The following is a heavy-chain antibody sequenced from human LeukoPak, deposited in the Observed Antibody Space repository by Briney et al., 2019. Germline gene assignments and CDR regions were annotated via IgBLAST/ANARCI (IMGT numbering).Heavy chain of an antibody. CDR3: ALMFY. D-gene: IGHD3-10*02. V-gene: IGHV3-72*01. J-gene: IGHJ4*02. CDR2: IRNKANSYIT. Sequence: GGPLRLSCAASGCIFSDNYKDWVRQAPGKGLEWVGRIRNKANSYITEYAASVKGRFTISRDDSKNSLFLQMNSLKTEDTAVYYCALMFYWGQGTLVTVYS. CDR1: GCIFSDNY.